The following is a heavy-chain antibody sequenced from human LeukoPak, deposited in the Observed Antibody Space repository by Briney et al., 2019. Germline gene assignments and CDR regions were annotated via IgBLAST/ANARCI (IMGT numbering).Heavy chain of an antibody. CDR2: INHSGST. J-gene: IGHJ4*02. CDR1: GGSFSGYY. D-gene: IGHD2-15*01. CDR3: ARRVHCSGGSCYLDY. Sequence: PSETLSLTCAVYGGSFSGYYWTWIRQPPGKGLEWIGEINHSGSTNYNPSLKSRVTISVDTSKNQFSLKLSSVTAADTAVYYCARRVHCSGGSCYLDYWGQGTLVTVSS. V-gene: IGHV4-34*01.